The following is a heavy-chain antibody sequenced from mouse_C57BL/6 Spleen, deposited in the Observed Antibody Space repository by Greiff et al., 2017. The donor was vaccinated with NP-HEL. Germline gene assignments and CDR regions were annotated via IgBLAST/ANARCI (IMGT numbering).Heavy chain of an antibody. CDR1: GYAFSSSW. D-gene: IGHD3-3*01. J-gene: IGHJ3*01. CDR2: IYPGDGDT. CDR3: ARWEVGQAY. Sequence: QVQLQQSGPELVKPGASVKISCKASGYAFSSSWMNWVKQRPGKGLEWIGRIYPGDGDTNYNGKFKGKATLTADKSSSTAYMQLSSLTSEDAAVYFCARWEVGQAYWGQGTLVTVSA. V-gene: IGHV1-82*01.